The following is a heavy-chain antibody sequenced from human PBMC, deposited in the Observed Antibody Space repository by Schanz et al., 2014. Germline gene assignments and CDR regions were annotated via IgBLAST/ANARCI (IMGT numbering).Heavy chain of an antibody. J-gene: IGHJ4*02. V-gene: IGHV3-33*08. Sequence: PGGSLRLSCAASGFTFSRFGMHWVRQAPGKGPEWVALVWSDGNTKYYVDSVKGRFTISRDNSMNTLHLQMDGLRVEDTAVYYCARDSGSHYLVDYWGQGTLVTVSS. CDR3: ARDSGSHYLVDY. CDR1: GFTFSRFG. CDR2: VWSDGNTK. D-gene: IGHD1-26*01.